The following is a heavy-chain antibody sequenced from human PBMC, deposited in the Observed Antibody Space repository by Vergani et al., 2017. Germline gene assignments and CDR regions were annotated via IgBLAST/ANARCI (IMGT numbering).Heavy chain of an antibody. CDR2: IHPADSDT. CDR3: ARLYGRDSSGSKYFDY. Sequence: EVQLVQSGAEVKKPGESLKISCQISGYSFTKYWIGWVRQMPGKGLEWMGIIHPADSDTRYSPSFQGQVTISVAKSISTAYLQRSSLRASDSAMYYCARLYGRDSSGSKYFDYWGQGTLVTVSS. V-gene: IGHV5-51*01. CDR1: GYSFTKYW. D-gene: IGHD3-22*01. J-gene: IGHJ4*02.